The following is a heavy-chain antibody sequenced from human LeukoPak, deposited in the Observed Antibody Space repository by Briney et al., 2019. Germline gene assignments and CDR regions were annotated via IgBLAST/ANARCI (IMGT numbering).Heavy chain of an antibody. CDR1: GGSISTYH. CDR2: MQSTGNS. J-gene: IGHJ4*02. CDR3: ARDKQHSYGRYFDH. D-gene: IGHD5-18*01. V-gene: IGHV4-59*01. Sequence: SETLSLTCSVSGGSISTYHWNWIRKPPGKGLEWIGYMQSTGNSKYSPSLKSRVAIFVDTSKNQVILNLNSVTAADTAVYYCARDKQHSYGRYFDHWGQGMLVTVSS.